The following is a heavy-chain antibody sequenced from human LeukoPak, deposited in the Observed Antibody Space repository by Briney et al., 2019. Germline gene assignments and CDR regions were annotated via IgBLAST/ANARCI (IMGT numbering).Heavy chain of an antibody. CDR3: TRERRGSYYAFES. CDR1: GFSVSDYS. J-gene: IGHJ4*02. D-gene: IGHD3-16*01. CDR2: VMSGRGST. Sequence: PGESLRLSCAASGFSVSDYSISWIRQSPGEGPEWLSYVMSGRGSTNYADSVKGRFTISRDNAKNSVALQLDGLRADDTAVYFCTRERRGSYYAFESWGQGTLVTVSS. V-gene: IGHV3-11*05.